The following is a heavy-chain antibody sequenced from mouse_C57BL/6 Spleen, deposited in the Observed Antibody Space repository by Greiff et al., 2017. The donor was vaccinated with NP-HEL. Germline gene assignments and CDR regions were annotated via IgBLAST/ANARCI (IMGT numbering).Heavy chain of an antibody. V-gene: IGHV1-69*01. J-gene: IGHJ1*03. D-gene: IGHD2-5*01. Sequence: QVQLQQSGAELVMPGASVKLSCKASGYTFTSYWMHWVKQRPGQGLEWIGEIDPSDSYTNYNQKFKGKSTLTVDKSSSTAYMQLSSLTSEDSAVYYCARSRVYYSNSYFDVWGTGTTVTVSS. CDR2: IDPSDSYT. CDR3: ARSRVYYSNSYFDV. CDR1: GYTFTSYW.